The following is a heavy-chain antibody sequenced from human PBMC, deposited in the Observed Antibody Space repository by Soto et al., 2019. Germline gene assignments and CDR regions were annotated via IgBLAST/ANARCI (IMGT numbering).Heavy chain of an antibody. Sequence: QVQLQESGPGLVKPSGTLSLTCAVSSGSISSSNWWSWVRQPPGKGLEWIGEIYHSGSTNYNPSLKSRVTISVDKSTNQFSLKLSSVTSADTAVYYCAGCITVAGPSRDGFDIWGQGTMVTVSS. CDR1: SGSISSSNW. CDR3: AGCITVAGPSRDGFDI. V-gene: IGHV4-4*02. J-gene: IGHJ3*02. D-gene: IGHD6-19*01. CDR2: IYHSGST.